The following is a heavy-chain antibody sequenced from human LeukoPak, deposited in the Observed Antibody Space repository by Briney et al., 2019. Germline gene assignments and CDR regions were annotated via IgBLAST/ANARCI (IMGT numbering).Heavy chain of an antibody. CDR2: IYYSGST. CDR1: GGSISSYY. Sequence: SETLPLTCTVSGGSISSYYWSWIRQPPGKGLEWIGYIYYSGSTNYNPSLKSRVTISVDTSKNQFSLKLSSVTAADTAVYYCARHLHYYDSSGYYHTGAFDIWGQGTMVTVSS. D-gene: IGHD3-22*01. CDR3: ARHLHYYDSSGYYHTGAFDI. V-gene: IGHV4-59*08. J-gene: IGHJ3*02.